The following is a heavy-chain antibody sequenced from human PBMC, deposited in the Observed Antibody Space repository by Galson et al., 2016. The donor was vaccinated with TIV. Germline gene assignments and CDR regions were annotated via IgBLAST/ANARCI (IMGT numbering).Heavy chain of an antibody. CDR3: AKGTGYALRKNYFDQ. CDR2: IIAIFGTT. CDR1: GGIFRRHA. V-gene: IGHV1-69*13. J-gene: IGHJ5*02. Sequence: SVKVSCKVSGGIFRRHAISWVRQAPGQGLEWMGGIIAIFGTTDYAQKFQGRFTITADESTSTVYMELSSLRSEDTAVFYCAKGTGYALRKNYFDQWGQGTLVTASS. D-gene: IGHD5-12*01.